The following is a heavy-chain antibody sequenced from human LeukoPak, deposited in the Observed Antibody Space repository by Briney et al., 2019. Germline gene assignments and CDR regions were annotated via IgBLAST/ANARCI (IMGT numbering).Heavy chain of an antibody. D-gene: IGHD3-9*01. CDR1: GFTFSNYA. CDR2: TGGGSGI. Sequence: GGSLRLSCAASGFTFSNYAMSWVRQAPGKGLEWVSATGGGSGIYYADSMKSRFTISRDNSKNTLYLQINSLRAEDTAVYYRAKWGDYDVLTGYYVSDYWGQGTLVTVSS. CDR3: AKWGDYDVLTGYYVSDY. J-gene: IGHJ4*02. V-gene: IGHV3-23*01.